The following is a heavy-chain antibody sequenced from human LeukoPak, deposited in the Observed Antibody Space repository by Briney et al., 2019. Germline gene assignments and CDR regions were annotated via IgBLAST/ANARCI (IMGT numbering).Heavy chain of an antibody. D-gene: IGHD4-17*01. V-gene: IGHV5-51*01. J-gene: IGHJ4*02. Sequence: GASLQISCQATGSSYTTYWIAWGRQLPGKGVEWMGIIYLSDSDTTYSPSFQGRVTISADKSISTAYLQWSSLKASDTAIYYCARRVYGDYSFHYWGQGTLVTVSS. CDR2: IYLSDSDT. CDR1: GSSYTTYW. CDR3: ARRVYGDYSFHY.